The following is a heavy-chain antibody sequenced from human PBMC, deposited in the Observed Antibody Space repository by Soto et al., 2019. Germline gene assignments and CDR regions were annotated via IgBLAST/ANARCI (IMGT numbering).Heavy chain of an antibody. J-gene: IGHJ3*02. Sequence: GGSLRLSCAASGFTVSSNYMSWVRQAPGKGLEWVSSISSSSSYIYYADSVKGRFTISRDNAKNSLYLQMNSLRAEDTAVYYCARGYHYYDSSGYDKWDAFDIWGQGTMVTVS. CDR1: GFTVSSNY. CDR2: ISSSSSYI. CDR3: ARGYHYYDSSGYDKWDAFDI. D-gene: IGHD3-22*01. V-gene: IGHV3-21*01.